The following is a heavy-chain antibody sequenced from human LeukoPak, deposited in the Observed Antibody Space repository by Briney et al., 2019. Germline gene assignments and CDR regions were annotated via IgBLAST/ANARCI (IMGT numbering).Heavy chain of an antibody. J-gene: IGHJ5*02. D-gene: IGHD7-27*01. CDR3: ARGQGGEFEL. CDR1: GGSISSGGYS. CDR2: IYHSGST. Sequence: SQTLSLTCAVSGGSISSGGYSWSWIRQPPGKGLEWIGYIYHSGSTYYNPSLKSRVTISVDRSKNQFSLKLSSVTAADTAVYYCARGQGGEFELWGQGTLVTVSS. V-gene: IGHV4-30-2*01.